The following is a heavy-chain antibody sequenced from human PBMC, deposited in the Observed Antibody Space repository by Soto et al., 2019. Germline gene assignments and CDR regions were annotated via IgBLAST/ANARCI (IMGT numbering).Heavy chain of an antibody. Sequence: WWSKRLSCAASGFNFSSYGMHWVSQAPGKGLEWVAVISYDGSNKYYADSVKGRFTISRDSSKNTLYLQMNSLRAEDTAVYYCAKDSRDFWSGPDYWVQGTLVTVSS. J-gene: IGHJ4*02. D-gene: IGHD3-3*01. CDR3: AKDSRDFWSGPDY. V-gene: IGHV3-30*18. CDR1: GFNFSSYG. CDR2: ISYDGSNK.